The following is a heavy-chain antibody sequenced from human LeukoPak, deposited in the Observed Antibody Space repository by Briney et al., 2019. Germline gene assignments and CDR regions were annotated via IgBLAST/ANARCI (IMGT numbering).Heavy chain of an antibody. V-gene: IGHV4-34*01. Sequence: SETLSLTCAVYGGSFSGYYWSWIRQPPGKGLEWIGEINHSGSTNYNTSLKSRVTISVDTSKNQFSLKLSSVSAADTAVYYCARGPYYYGSGSYYAPTYYYYCGMDVWGQGTTVTVSS. CDR1: GGSFSGYY. J-gene: IGHJ6*02. CDR3: ARGPYYYGSGSYYAPTYYYYCGMDV. CDR2: INHSGST. D-gene: IGHD3-10*01.